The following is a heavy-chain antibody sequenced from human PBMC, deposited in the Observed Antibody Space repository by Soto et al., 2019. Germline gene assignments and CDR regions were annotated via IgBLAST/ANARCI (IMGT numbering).Heavy chain of an antibody. CDR1: GFTFSSYG. V-gene: IGHV3-33*01. CDR3: AREGGQGMPARRFLEWLLYELDAFDI. Sequence: GGSLRLSCAASGFTFSSYGMHWVRQAPGKGLEWVAVIWYDGSNKYYADSVKGRFTISRDNSKNTLYLQMNSLRAEDTAVYYCAREGGQGMPARRFLEWLLYELDAFDIWGQGTMVTVSS. D-gene: IGHD3-3*01. CDR2: IWYDGSNK. J-gene: IGHJ3*02.